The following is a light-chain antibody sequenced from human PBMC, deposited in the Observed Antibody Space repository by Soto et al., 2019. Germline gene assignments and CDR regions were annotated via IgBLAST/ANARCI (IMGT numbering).Light chain of an antibody. CDR3: RQRYNWPLT. V-gene: IGKV3-11*01. CDR2: DAF. Sequence: TVLTQSPATLSLSPGEIATLSCKASQSIGNSLGWFQQKPGQAPRLLIDDAFNRATGIPARFTGSGSGSDFTLTIRSLEPEDFGVYYCRQRYNWPLTFGGGTKVEIK. CDR1: QSIGNS. J-gene: IGKJ4*01.